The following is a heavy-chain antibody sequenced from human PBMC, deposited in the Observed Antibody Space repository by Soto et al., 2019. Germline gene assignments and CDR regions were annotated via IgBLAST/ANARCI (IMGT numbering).Heavy chain of an antibody. CDR1: GGSVSSGSYY. CDR2: IYYSGST. Sequence: SETLSLTCTVSGGSVSSGSYYWSWIRQPPGKGLEWIGYIYYSGSTNYNPSLKSRVTISVDTSKNQFSLKLSSVTAADTAVYYCARLEGGYYLLGLFDYWGQGTLVTVSS. D-gene: IGHD3-22*01. J-gene: IGHJ4*02. V-gene: IGHV4-61*01. CDR3: ARLEGGYYLLGLFDY.